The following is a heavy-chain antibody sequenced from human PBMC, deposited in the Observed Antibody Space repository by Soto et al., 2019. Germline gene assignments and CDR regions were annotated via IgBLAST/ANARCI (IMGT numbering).Heavy chain of an antibody. D-gene: IGHD6-13*01. Sequence: LGESLKIPCNGSGYSFTRHWIGCVRQMPGKGLELMGIIYPGDSDTRYSPSFQGQVTISADKSISTAYLQWNSLKASDTAMYYCARTAAAGKYYYGMDVWGQGTTVTVSS. J-gene: IGHJ6*02. V-gene: IGHV5-51*01. CDR1: GYSFTRHW. CDR2: IYPGDSDT. CDR3: ARTAAAGKYYYGMDV.